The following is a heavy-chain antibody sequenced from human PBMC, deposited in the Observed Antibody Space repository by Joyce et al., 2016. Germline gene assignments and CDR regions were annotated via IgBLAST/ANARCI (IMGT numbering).Heavy chain of an antibody. Sequence: EVQLLESGGGLVQPGGSLRLSCAASGFTFSSYAMNWVRQAPGKGLEGVARIRGSGVSTFVADSVKGRFTVSRDNSQNTLYLQMNSLRAEDTAVYYCAKDRSTGYSLPLDSWGQGTLVTVSS. CDR1: GFTFSSYA. CDR2: IRGSGVST. CDR3: AKDRSTGYSLPLDS. J-gene: IGHJ4*02. D-gene: IGHD3-9*01. V-gene: IGHV3-23*01.